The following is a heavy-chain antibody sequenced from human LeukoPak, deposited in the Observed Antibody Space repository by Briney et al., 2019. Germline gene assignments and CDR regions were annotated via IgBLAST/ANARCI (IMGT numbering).Heavy chain of an antibody. Sequence: PSETLSLTCTVSGGSISSSSYYWVWMRQPPGKSLVWIGSIYYSGSTYYNPSLKSRDTISVDTSKNQFSLTLSSVTAADTAVYYCARIIYDYVWGSYRATNFDCWGQGTLVTVSS. V-gene: IGHV4-39*01. J-gene: IGHJ4*02. D-gene: IGHD3-16*02. CDR1: GGSISSSSYY. CDR3: ARIIYDYVWGSYRATNFDC. CDR2: IYYSGST.